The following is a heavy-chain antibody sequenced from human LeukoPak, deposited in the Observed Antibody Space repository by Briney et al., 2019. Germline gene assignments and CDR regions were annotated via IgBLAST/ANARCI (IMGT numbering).Heavy chain of an antibody. D-gene: IGHD1-20*01. CDR2: TYYRSKWYN. CDR3: ARDGVTGRERKGYYYYMDV. J-gene: IGHJ6*03. V-gene: IGHV6-1*01. CDR1: GDSVSSNSAA. Sequence: SQTLSLTCAISGDSVSSNSAAWNWIRQSPSRGLELLGRTYYRSKWYNDYAVSVKSRITINPDTSKNQYSLQLNSVTPEDTAVYYCARDGVTGRERKGYYYYMDVWGKGTTVTVSS.